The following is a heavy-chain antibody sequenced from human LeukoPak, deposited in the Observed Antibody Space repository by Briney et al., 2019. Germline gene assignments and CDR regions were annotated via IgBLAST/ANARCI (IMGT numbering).Heavy chain of an antibody. Sequence: GGSLRLSCAASGFTFSSYAMHWVRQAPGKGLEWVAVISYDGSNKYYADSVKGRFTISRDNSKNTLYLQMNSLRTEDTAVYYCARRSRDGWYFDYWGQGTLVTVSS. J-gene: IGHJ4*02. CDR2: ISYDGSNK. V-gene: IGHV3-30*04. D-gene: IGHD5-24*01. CDR1: GFTFSSYA. CDR3: ARRSRDGWYFDY.